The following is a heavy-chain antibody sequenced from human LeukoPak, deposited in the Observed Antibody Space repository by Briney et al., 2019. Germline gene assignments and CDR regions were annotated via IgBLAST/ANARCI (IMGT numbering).Heavy chain of an antibody. D-gene: IGHD3-22*01. V-gene: IGHV4-39*07. CDR1: GGSISSSSYY. CDR2: IYYSGST. J-gene: IGHJ3*02. CDR3: ASKGGAYYYDSSAWAFDI. Sequence: NSSETLSLTCTVSGGSISSSSYYWGWIRQPPGKGLEWIGSIYYSGSTYYNPSLKSRVTISVDTSKNQFSLKLSSVTAADTAVYYCASKGGAYYYDSSAWAFDIWGQGTMVTVSS.